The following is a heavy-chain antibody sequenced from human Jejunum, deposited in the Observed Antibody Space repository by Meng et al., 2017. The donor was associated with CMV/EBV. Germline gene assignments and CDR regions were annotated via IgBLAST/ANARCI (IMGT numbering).Heavy chain of an antibody. Sequence: SCAASGFGVSSYWMHWVRQAPGKGLVWVSRINSDGSSTTYADPVQGRFTFSRDNAKNTLYLQMNSLRAEDTAVYYCARANNHAMDVWGQGTTVTVSS. CDR2: INSDGSST. J-gene: IGHJ6*02. D-gene: IGHD1/OR15-1a*01. V-gene: IGHV3-74*01. CDR1: GFGVSSYW. CDR3: ARANNHAMDV.